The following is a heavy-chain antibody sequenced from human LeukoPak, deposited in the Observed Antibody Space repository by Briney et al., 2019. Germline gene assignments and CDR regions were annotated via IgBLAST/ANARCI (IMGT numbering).Heavy chain of an antibody. CDR2: IIPILGIA. CDR1: GGTFSSYA. V-gene: IGHV1-69*04. J-gene: IGHJ4*02. D-gene: IGHD5-18*01. CDR3: ARDTAMVYYFDY. Sequence: GASVKVSCKASGGTFSSYAISWVRQAPGQGLEWMGRIIPILGIANYAQKFQGRVTITADKSTSTAYMELSSLRSEDTAVYYCARDTAMVYYFDYWGQGTLVTVSS.